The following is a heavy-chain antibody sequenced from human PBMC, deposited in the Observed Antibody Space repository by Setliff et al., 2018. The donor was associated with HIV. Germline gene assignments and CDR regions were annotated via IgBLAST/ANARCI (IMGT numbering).Heavy chain of an antibody. Sequence: ASVKVSCKGFGDSFNGYYMYWVRQAPGRGLEWMGRISPTSGGATYAQTFQGMVTKSRDTSTSTVYIELKGLISDDTAVYYCATDLNFVEVRNFILDAFGFWGQGTMVTVSS. CDR1: GDSFNGYY. D-gene: IGHD1-1*01. J-gene: IGHJ3*01. CDR3: ATDLNFVEVRNFILDAFGF. CDR2: ISPTSGGA. V-gene: IGHV1-2*06.